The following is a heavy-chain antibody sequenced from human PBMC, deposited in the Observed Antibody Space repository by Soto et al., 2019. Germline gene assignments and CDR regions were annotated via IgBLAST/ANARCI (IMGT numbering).Heavy chain of an antibody. V-gene: IGHV1-18*01. CDR2: ISAYNGNT. CDR3: ARDGRVVVAATPYYYYGMDV. J-gene: IGHJ6*02. D-gene: IGHD2-15*01. Sequence: ASVKVSCKASGYTFTSYGISWVRQAPGQGLEWMGWISAYNGNTNYAQKLQGRVTMTTDTSTSTAYMELRSLRSDDTAVYYCARDGRVVVAATPYYYYGMDVWGQGTTVTVSS. CDR1: GYTFTSYG.